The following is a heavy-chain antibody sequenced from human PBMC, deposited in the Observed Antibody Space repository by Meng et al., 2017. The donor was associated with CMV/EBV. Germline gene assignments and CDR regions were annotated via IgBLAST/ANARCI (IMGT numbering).Heavy chain of an antibody. J-gene: IGHJ4*02. D-gene: IGHD2-15*01. CDR2: IYTSGTT. CDR1: GGSLGSYY. Sequence: HVRRQESGQGFVQPSQTLSRTCSASGGSLGSYYWSSIRQPAGKGLEWIGRIYTSGTTNYNPSLKSRVTMSVDTSKNQFSLKLSSVTAADTAVYYCARAAVDLSKDYFDYWGQGTLVTVSS. CDR3: ARAAVDLSKDYFDY. V-gene: IGHV4-4*07.